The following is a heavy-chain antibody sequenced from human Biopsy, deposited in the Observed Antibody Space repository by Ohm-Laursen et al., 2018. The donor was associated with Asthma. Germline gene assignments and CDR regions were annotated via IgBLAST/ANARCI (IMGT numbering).Heavy chain of an antibody. Sequence: GASVKVSCKAPGGTFSNFAISWVRQAPGQGLEWLRGIMTVFGTTNYAQKFQGRVTITADESTSTAYMEVTSLRSEDTAIYYCARCQAGYSSGWSLLLKKIYYSGMDVWGQGTAVTVSS. CDR1: GGTFSNFA. CDR3: ARCQAGYSSGWSLLLKKIYYSGMDV. CDR2: IMTVFGTT. V-gene: IGHV1-69*13. D-gene: IGHD6-19*01. J-gene: IGHJ6*02.